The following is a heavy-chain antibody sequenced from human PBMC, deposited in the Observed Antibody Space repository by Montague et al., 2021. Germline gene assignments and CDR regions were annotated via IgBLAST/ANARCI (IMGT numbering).Heavy chain of an antibody. CDR1: GITFDYYW. CDR2: INEDGSEK. D-gene: IGHD6-13*01. Sequence: SLRVSCAASGITFDYYWMSWVRQAPGKGLEWVANINEDGSEKNYVDSVRGRFSISRDNTKNSLYLQMNSLRVEDTAVYYCARDRAAAGSWGHGTLVIVSS. CDR3: ARDRAAAGS. J-gene: IGHJ5*01. V-gene: IGHV3-7*01.